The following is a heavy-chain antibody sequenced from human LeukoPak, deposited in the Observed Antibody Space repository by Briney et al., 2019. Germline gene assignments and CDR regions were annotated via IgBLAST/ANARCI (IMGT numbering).Heavy chain of an antibody. J-gene: IGHJ3*02. CDR2: INNSGST. CDR1: GGSFSGYY. D-gene: IGHD2-21*02. CDR3: ASPRVVMTGTRAFDS. Sequence: SETLSLTCAVYGGSFSGYYWSWIRQPPGKGLEWIGEINNSGSTNYNQSLKSRVTISVDTSKNQFSLKMSSVTAADTAVYYCASPRVVMTGTRAFDSWGQGTMVTVSS. V-gene: IGHV4-34*01.